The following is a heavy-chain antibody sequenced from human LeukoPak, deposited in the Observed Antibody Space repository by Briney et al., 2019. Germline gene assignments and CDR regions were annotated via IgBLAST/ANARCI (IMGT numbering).Heavy chain of an antibody. CDR1: GFTFSNS. J-gene: IGHJ6*03. CDR3: AKGWGPAAHPFADYYYMDV. Sequence: GGSLRLSCAASGFTFSNSVNWVRQAPGKGLEWLSYISKSSTSIYYAESMKGRLTISRDNAKNSLYLQMNSLRVEDTAVYYCAKGWGPAAHPFADYYYMDVWGKGTTVTVSS. D-gene: IGHD2-2*01. V-gene: IGHV3-48*04. CDR2: ISKSSTSI.